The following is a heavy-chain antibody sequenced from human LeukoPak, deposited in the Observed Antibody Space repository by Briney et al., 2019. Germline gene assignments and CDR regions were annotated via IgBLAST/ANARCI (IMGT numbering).Heavy chain of an antibody. V-gene: IGHV4-4*07. CDR3: ARGLSAAYDYNWFDS. CDR1: GGSISGYY. D-gene: IGHD5-12*01. CDR2: IYASGTT. Sequence: KSSETLSLTCTVSGGSISGYYWSWIRQPAGKGLEWIGRIYASGTTRYNPSLESRVTMSVDTSKNQFSLKLTSVTAADTAVYFCARGLSAAYDYNWFDSWGQGTLVTVSS. J-gene: IGHJ5*01.